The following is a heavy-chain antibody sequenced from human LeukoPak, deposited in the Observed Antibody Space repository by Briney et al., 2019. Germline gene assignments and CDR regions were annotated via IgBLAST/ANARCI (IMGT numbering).Heavy chain of an antibody. CDR1: GGSISSSSYY. Sequence: SETLSLTCTVSGGSISSSSYYWGWIRQPPGQGLKWIGSIYYSGSTYYNPSLKSRVTILVDTSKNQFSLKLSSVTAADTAVYYCARDGMAVAGIANHFDYWGQGTLVTVSS. J-gene: IGHJ4*02. V-gene: IGHV4-39*07. CDR2: IYYSGST. CDR3: ARDGMAVAGIANHFDY. D-gene: IGHD6-19*01.